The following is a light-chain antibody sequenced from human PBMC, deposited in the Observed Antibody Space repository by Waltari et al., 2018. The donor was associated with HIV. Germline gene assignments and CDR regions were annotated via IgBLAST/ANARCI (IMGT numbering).Light chain of an antibody. Sequence: EIVLTQSPGTLSLSPGERATLSCRASQSVSRYLAWLQQKPGQAPRLLIFGASSRATGIPDRFSGSVSGTDFTLTISRREPEDFAVYFCQQYDSSPYTFGQGTKLEIK. CDR3: QQYDSSPYT. CDR2: GAS. CDR1: QSVSRY. J-gene: IGKJ2*01. V-gene: IGKV3-20*01.